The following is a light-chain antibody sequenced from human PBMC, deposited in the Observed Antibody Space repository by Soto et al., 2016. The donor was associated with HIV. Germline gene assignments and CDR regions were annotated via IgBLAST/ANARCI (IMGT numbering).Light chain of an antibody. CDR3: QQYHTFPLT. Sequence: AIRMTQSPSSLSASTGDRVTITCRASEGISSYLAWYQQKPGKAPQLLIYDASTLKSGVPSRFSGSGSGTDFSLTINGLQAEDFATYYCQQYHTFPLTFGPGT. CDR1: EGISSY. CDR2: DAS. V-gene: IGKV1-8*01. J-gene: IGKJ3*01.